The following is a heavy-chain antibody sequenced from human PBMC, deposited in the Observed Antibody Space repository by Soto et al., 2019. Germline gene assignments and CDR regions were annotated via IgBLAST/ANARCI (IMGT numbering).Heavy chain of an antibody. D-gene: IGHD3-3*01. Sequence: PGGSLRLSCAASGFTFSNAWMSWVRQAPGKGLEWVGRIKSKTDGGTTDYAAPVKGRFTISRDDSKNTLYLQMNSLKTEDTAVYYCTTDRGSTIFEFMDVWGQGTTVTVSS. CDR3: TTDRGSTIFEFMDV. V-gene: IGHV3-15*01. CDR2: IKSKTDGGTT. CDR1: GFTFSNAW. J-gene: IGHJ6*02.